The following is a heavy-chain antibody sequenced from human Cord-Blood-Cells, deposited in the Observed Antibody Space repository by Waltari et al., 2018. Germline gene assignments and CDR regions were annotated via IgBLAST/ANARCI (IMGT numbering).Heavy chain of an antibody. D-gene: IGHD6-13*01. CDR1: GFTFSSYA. V-gene: IGHV3-30*04. J-gene: IGHJ4*02. Sequence: AASGFTFSSYAMHWVRQAPGKGLEWVAVISYDGSNKYYADSVKGRFTISRDNSKNTLYLQMNSLRAEDTAVYYCASQLIAAAGDYWGQGTLVTVSS. CDR3: ASQLIAAAGDY. CDR2: ISYDGSNK.